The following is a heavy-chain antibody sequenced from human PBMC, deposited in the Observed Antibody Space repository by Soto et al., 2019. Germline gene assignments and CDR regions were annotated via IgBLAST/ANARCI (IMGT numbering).Heavy chain of an antibody. CDR2: IIPIFGTA. CDR3: ARRGGAYYYDSSGYDEFYYFYY. D-gene: IGHD3-22*01. Sequence: SSVKVSCKASGGTFSSYAISWVRQAPGQGLEWMGGIIPIFGTANYAQKFQGRVTITADESTSTAYMELSSLRSEDTAVYYCARRGGAYYYDSSGYDEFYYFYYWG. CDR1: GGTFSSYA. V-gene: IGHV1-69*13. J-gene: IGHJ4*01.